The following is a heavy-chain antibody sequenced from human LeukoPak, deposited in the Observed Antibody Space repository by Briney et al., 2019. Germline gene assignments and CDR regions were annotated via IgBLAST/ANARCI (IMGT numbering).Heavy chain of an antibody. CDR3: ARRRDGYEALDY. V-gene: IGHV4-59*01. J-gene: IGHJ4*02. CDR1: GGAISSYY. CDR2: IYYSGST. Sequence: PSETLSLTCTVSGGAISSYYWSWIRQPPGKGLEWIGYIYYSGSTNYNPSLKSRVTISVDTSKNQFSLKLSSVTAADTAVYYCARRRDGYEALDYWGQGTLVTVS. D-gene: IGHD5-24*01.